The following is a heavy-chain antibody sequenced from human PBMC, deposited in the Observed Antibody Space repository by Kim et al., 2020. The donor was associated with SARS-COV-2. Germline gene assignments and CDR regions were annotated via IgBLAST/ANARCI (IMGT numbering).Heavy chain of an antibody. CDR3: ARDEGTGDEDY. Sequence: TNYARKLQGRVTMTTDTSTSTAYMELRSLRSDDTAVYYCARDEGTGDEDYWGQRTLVTVSS. CDR2: T. D-gene: IGHD7-27*01. V-gene: IGHV1-18*01. J-gene: IGHJ4*02.